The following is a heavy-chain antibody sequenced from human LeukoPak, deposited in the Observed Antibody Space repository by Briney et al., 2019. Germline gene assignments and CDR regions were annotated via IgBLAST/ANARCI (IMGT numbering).Heavy chain of an antibody. CDR1: GFTFSSYS. CDR3: ARVGPADIYYASSGLDY. Sequence: PGRSLRLSCAASGFTFSSYSMRWVRQAPGKGLEFVSAISTNGDSTYYANSVKGRFTISRDNSKNTLYLQMGSLRAEDMAVYYCARVGPADIYYASSGLDYWGQGTLVTVSS. CDR2: ISTNGDST. V-gene: IGHV3-64*01. J-gene: IGHJ4*02. D-gene: IGHD3-22*01.